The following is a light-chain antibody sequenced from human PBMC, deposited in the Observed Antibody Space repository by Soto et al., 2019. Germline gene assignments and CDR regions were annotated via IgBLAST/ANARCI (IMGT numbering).Light chain of an antibody. CDR1: QSVSDW. J-gene: IGKJ2*01. CDR3: QQYNSYPPYT. CDR2: RAS. Sequence: DIQVTQSPSTLSASVGDRVTITCRASQSVSDWLAWYQQKPGKAPRLLIYRASTLINGVPSRFSGSGSGTEFTLTISSLQTDDFATYYCQQYNSYPPYTFGQGTKLESK. V-gene: IGKV1-5*03.